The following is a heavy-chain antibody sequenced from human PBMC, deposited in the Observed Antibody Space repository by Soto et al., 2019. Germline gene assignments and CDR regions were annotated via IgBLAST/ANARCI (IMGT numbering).Heavy chain of an antibody. CDR3: ARGLYCSSTSCYINFDY. CDR2: INPNSGGT. Sequence: ASVKVSCKASGYTFTGYYMHWVRQAPGQGLEWMGWINPNSGGTNYAQKFQGWVTMTRDTSISTAYMELSRLRSDDTAVYYCARGLYCSSTSCYINFDYWGQGTLVTVSS. V-gene: IGHV1-2*04. D-gene: IGHD2-2*01. J-gene: IGHJ4*02. CDR1: GYTFTGYY.